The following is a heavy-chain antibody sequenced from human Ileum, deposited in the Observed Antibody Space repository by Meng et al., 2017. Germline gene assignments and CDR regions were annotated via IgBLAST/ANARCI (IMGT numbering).Heavy chain of an antibody. Sequence: QGHLQESGPVLLKPSGTLSLTCAVSGGSISTSDWWSWVRQPPGKGLEWIGEIHHSGSTNYNPSLKSRVTISVDKSKNQFSLKLNSVTAADTAVYYCAREWSGSYRHFDYWGQGTLVTVSS. CDR2: IHHSGST. CDR3: AREWSGSYRHFDY. J-gene: IGHJ4*02. V-gene: IGHV4-4*02. D-gene: IGHD1-26*01. CDR1: GGSISTSDW.